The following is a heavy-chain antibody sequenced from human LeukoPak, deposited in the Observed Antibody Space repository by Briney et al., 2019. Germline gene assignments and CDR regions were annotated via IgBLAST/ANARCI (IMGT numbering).Heavy chain of an antibody. CDR3: TTAYSDSGGFYFNYCDY. D-gene: IGHD3-22*01. CDR2: IKSKTDGETT. J-gene: IGHJ4*02. V-gene: IGHV3-15*01. CDR1: GFTVSNAW. Sequence: GGSLRLSCAASGFTVSNAWMSWVRQAPGKGLEWVGRIKSKTDGETTDYAAPVKGGFTISRDDSKNTLYLQMNSLKSEDTAVYYCTTAYSDSGGFYFNYCDYWGQGTLVTVST.